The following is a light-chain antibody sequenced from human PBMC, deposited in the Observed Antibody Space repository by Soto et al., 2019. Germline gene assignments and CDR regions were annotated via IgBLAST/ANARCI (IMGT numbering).Light chain of an antibody. J-gene: IGKJ5*01. CDR1: QSLVHSDGNTY. V-gene: IGKV2-30*02. CDR3: MQRTHVPIT. CDR2: DVS. Sequence: DVVMTQSPLSLPVTLGQPASISCRSSQSLVHSDGNTYLNWFQQRPGQSPRRLIYDVSNRFSGVPDRFSGSGSGTDFTLKISRVEAEDVGVYYCMQRTHVPITFGQGTRLEIK.